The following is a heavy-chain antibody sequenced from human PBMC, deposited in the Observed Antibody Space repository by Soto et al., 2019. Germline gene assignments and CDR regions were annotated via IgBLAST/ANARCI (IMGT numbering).Heavy chain of an antibody. Sequence: SETLSLTCTFSVVSMNDYYWSCIRHPAGKGLEWIGRIFTSGNTNYNPSLRSRLTMSVDTSTNQVSLRLTSVTAADTAVYYCASGRLVSRYYGFDVGAQGNTVT. V-gene: IGHV4-4*07. D-gene: IGHD6-6*01. J-gene: IGHJ6*02. CDR3: ASGRLVSRYYGFDV. CDR1: VVSMNDYY. CDR2: IFTSGNT.